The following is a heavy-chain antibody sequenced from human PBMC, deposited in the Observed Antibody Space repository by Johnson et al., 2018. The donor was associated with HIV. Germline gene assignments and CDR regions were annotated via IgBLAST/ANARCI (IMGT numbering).Heavy chain of an antibody. J-gene: IGHJ3*02. CDR2: ISWNSGSI. CDR3: ARAIAAAGTVGVDAFDI. Sequence: LVESGGGLVQPGRSLRLSCAASGFTFDDYAMHWVRQAPGKGLEWVSGISWNSGSIGYADSVKGRFTISRDNAKNSLYLQMNSLRADDTALYYCARAIAAAGTVGVDAFDIWGQGTMVTVSS. CDR1: GFTFDDYA. V-gene: IGHV3-9*01. D-gene: IGHD6-13*01.